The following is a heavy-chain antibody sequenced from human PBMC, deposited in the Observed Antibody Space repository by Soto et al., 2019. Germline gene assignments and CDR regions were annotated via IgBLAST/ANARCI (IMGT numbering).Heavy chain of an antibody. Sequence: KPGGSLRLSCAGSGFTFGDSYMSWIRQAPGKGLEWLSYISPGSRYPAYADSVKGRFTISRDNAKRSLYLQMMSLTAEDTAIYYCVRGGGGGRFDPCGQGTMVTVST. D-gene: IGHD2-15*01. CDR1: GFTFGDSY. CDR2: ISPGSRYP. V-gene: IGHV3-11*06. J-gene: IGHJ5*02. CDR3: VRGGGGGRFDP.